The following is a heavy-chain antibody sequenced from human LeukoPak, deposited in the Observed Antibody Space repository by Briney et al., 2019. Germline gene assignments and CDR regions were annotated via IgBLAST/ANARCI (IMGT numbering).Heavy chain of an antibody. Sequence: ASVKVSCKASGYTFTGYYMHWVRQAPGQGLEWMGWINPNSGGTNYAQKFQGRVTMTRDTSISTAYMELSRLRSDDTAVYYCARALSSGWSFYRFDPWGQGTLVTVSS. V-gene: IGHV1-2*02. D-gene: IGHD6-19*01. CDR1: GYTFTGYY. CDR3: ARALSSGWSFYRFDP. CDR2: INPNSGGT. J-gene: IGHJ5*02.